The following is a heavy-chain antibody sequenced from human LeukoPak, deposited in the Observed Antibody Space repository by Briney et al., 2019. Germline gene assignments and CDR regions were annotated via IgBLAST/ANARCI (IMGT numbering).Heavy chain of an antibody. J-gene: IGHJ5*02. CDR1: GFTFDDYA. CDR3: AKDYSKTSYYGSGTYYRPNWFDP. CDR2: ISWNSGSI. D-gene: IGHD3-10*01. V-gene: IGHV3-9*01. Sequence: GGSLRLSCAASGFTFDDYAMHWVRQAPGKGLEWVSGISWNSGSIGYADSVKGRFTISRDNSKNTLYLQMSSQRAEDTAVYYCAKDYSKTSYYGSGTYYRPNWFDPWGQGTLVTVSS.